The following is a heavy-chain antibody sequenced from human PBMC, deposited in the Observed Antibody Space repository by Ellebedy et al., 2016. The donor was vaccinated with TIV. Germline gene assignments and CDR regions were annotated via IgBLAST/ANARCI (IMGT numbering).Heavy chain of an antibody. D-gene: IGHD6-19*01. V-gene: IGHV1-46*04. CDR2: INPSGGST. J-gene: IGHJ4*02. CDR1: GYTFTGYY. CDR3: ARARSSGWLHTPDY. Sequence: AASVKVSCKASGYTFTGYYMHWVRQAPGQGLEWMGIINPSGGSTTYAQKLQGRVTMTRDTSTSTVYMELSSLRSEDTAVYYCARARSSGWLHTPDYWGQGILVTVSS.